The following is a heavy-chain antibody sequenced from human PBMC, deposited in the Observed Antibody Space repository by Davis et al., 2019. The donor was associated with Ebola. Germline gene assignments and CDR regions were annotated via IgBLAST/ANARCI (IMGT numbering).Heavy chain of an antibody. CDR2: MNPNSGGT. Sequence: ASVKVSCKASGYAFTGYYIHWVRQAPGQGLEWMGWMNPNSGGTSYTQKFQGRLTMTSDTSISTAYLDLGSLQSGDTAVYYCATQMGRIAPRPAFNIWGQGTLVSVSS. D-gene: IGHD5-24*01. J-gene: IGHJ3*02. CDR1: GYAFTGYY. CDR3: ATQMGRIAPRPAFNI. V-gene: IGHV1-2*02.